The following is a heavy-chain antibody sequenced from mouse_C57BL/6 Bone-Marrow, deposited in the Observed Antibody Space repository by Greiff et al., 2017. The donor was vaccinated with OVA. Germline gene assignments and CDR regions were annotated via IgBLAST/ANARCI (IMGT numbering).Heavy chain of an antibody. Sequence: EVQLKQSGAELVKPGASVKLSCTASGFNIKDNYMNWVRQRPEQGLEWIGRIDPANGNTEYDPKFQGKATLTADTSSNTAYLQLSSLTSADTAVYYCARLGGYYDGYWGQGTTLTVSS. CDR3: ARLGGYYDGY. CDR2: IDPANGNT. CDR1: GFNIKDNY. J-gene: IGHJ2*01. V-gene: IGHV14-3*02.